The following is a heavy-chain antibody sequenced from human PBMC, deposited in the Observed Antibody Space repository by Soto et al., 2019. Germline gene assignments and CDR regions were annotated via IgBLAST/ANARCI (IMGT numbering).Heavy chain of an antibody. CDR1: GYTLTELS. D-gene: IGHD5-18*01. V-gene: IGHV1-24*01. CDR3: ASGSYGPFDY. CDR2: FDPEDGET. Sequence: ALVKVSCKVSGYTLTELSMHWVRQAPGKGLEWMGGFDPEDGETIYAQKFQGRVTMTEDTSTDTAYMELGSLRSEDTAVYYCASGSYGPFDYWGQGTLVTVSS. J-gene: IGHJ4*02.